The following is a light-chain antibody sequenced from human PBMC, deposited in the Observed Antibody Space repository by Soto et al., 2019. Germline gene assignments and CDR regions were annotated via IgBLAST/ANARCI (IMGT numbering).Light chain of an antibody. Sequence: QSVLTQPPSASGTPGQRVTISYSGSSSNIGSNYVFWYHQVPGTAPNLLIYGNNQRPSGVPDRFSGSKSGTSASLAIIGLRSEDEADYYFAAWDDSLSDRVFGGGTQLTVL. V-gene: IGLV1-47*01. CDR1: SSNIGSNY. CDR3: AAWDDSLSDRV. J-gene: IGLJ3*02. CDR2: GNN.